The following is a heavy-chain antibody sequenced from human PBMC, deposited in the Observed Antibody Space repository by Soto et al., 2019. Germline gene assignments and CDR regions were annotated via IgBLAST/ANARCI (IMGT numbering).Heavy chain of an antibody. CDR1: GFTFSNYA. CDR2: ISGSGGST. V-gene: IGHV3-23*01. Sequence: PVGSLRLSCAASGFTFSNYAMSWVRQAPGKGLEWVSAISGSGGSTYYAGSVKGRFTISRDNSKNTLYLQMNSLRAEDTAIYYCARSYGDFLLGWFDPWGQGTLVTVSS. D-gene: IGHD4-17*01. J-gene: IGHJ5*02. CDR3: ARSYGDFLLGWFDP.